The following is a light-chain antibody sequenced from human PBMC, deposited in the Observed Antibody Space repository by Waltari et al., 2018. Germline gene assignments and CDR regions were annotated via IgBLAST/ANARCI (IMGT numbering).Light chain of an antibody. CDR3: QQYNKWPLA. CDR2: ETS. CDR1: QSVSNN. V-gene: IGKV3-15*01. Sequence: TVMTQSPATLSVSPGERATLSCRASQSVSNNLAWYQQKPGQAPRLLIYETSTRATGFPARFSGSGSGTEFTLTISSLQSEDFAVYYCQQYNKWPLAFGQGTKLEIK. J-gene: IGKJ2*01.